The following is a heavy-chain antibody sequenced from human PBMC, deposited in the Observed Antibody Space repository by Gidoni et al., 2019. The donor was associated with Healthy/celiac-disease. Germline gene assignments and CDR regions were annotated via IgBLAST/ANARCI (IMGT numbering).Heavy chain of an antibody. J-gene: IGHJ3*02. D-gene: IGHD3-22*01. CDR1: GFTFSSYS. V-gene: IGHV3-21*01. CDR2: ISCSGSTI. Sequence: EVQLVESGGGLVKPGGSLRLSCAASGFTFSSYSMTWVRQAPGKGLEWVSSISCSGSTIYYADSVKGRFTISRDNAKNSLYLQMNSLRAEDTAVYYCARDRGGGTMIVVVTIDAFDIWGQGTMVTVSS. CDR3: ARDRGGGTMIVVVTIDAFDI.